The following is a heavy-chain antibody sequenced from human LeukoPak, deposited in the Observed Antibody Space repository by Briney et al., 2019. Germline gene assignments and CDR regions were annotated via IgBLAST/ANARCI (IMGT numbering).Heavy chain of an antibody. J-gene: IGHJ4*02. CDR2: IYYSGST. CDR1: GGSISSYY. CDR3: ARQAANYGDLFDY. Sequence: SETLSLTCTVSGGSISSYYWSWIRQPPGKGREWIGYIYYSGSTKYNPSLKSQVTISVDTSKKQFALKLSSVTAADTAVYYCARQAANYGDLFDYWGQGTLVTVSS. V-gene: IGHV4-59*01. D-gene: IGHD4-17*01.